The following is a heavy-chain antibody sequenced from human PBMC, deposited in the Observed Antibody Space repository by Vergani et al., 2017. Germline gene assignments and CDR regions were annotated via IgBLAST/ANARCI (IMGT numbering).Heavy chain of an antibody. CDR3: ARSTYDFWSGYSSSYYMDV. D-gene: IGHD3-3*01. CDR2: IYHSGST. CDR1: GGSISSSNW. V-gene: IGHV4-4*02. J-gene: IGHJ6*03. Sequence: QVQLQESGPGLVKPSGTLSLTCAVSGGSISSSNWWSWVRQPPGKGLEWIGEIYHSGSTNYNPSLKSRVTISVDKSKRQFSLKLSSVTAADTAVYYCARSTYDFWSGYSSSYYMDVGGKGTTVTVSS.